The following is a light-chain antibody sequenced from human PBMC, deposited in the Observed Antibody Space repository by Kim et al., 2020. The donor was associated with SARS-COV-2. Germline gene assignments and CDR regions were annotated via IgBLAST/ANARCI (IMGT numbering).Light chain of an antibody. Sequence: SVSPGERATLSCRASQTVSSNLAWYQQKPGQAPRLLIYGAYNRDTGIPARFSGSGSGTEFTLTISSLQSEDFAVYYCQHYYDWPLTFGGGTKLEI. V-gene: IGKV3D-15*01. J-gene: IGKJ4*01. CDR1: QTVSSN. CDR2: GAY. CDR3: QHYYDWPLT.